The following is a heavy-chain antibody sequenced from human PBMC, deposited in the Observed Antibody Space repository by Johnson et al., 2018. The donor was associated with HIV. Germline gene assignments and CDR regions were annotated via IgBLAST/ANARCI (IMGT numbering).Heavy chain of an antibody. J-gene: IGHJ3*01. V-gene: IGHV3-33*01. CDR2: IWYDGSNK. CDR3: AREGGGTLVLGDEGAFDV. D-gene: IGHD3-10*01. Sequence: QVQLVESGGGLVQPGRSLRLSCAASGFTFSSYGMHWVRQAPGKGLEWVAVIWYDGSNKYYAESVKGRFTVSRDNSKNTLYMQMKSLRTEDTAVYYCAREGGGTLVLGDEGAFDVWGQGTMVSVSS. CDR1: GFTFSSYG.